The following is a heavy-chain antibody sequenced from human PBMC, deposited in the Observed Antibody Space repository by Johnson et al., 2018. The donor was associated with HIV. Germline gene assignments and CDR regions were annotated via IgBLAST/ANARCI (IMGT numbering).Heavy chain of an antibody. J-gene: IGHJ3*02. CDR2: IRYDGSNK. CDR3: ARSGGYPNAFDI. CDR1: GFTFSSYG. Sequence: QVQLVESGGGVVQPGGSLRLSCAASGFTFSSYGMHWVRQAPGKGLEWVAFIRYDGSNKYYADSVKGRFTISRDNSKNTLYLQMNSLGAEDTAVYYCARSGGYPNAFDIWGQGAMVTVSS. D-gene: IGHD6-13*01. V-gene: IGHV3-30*02.